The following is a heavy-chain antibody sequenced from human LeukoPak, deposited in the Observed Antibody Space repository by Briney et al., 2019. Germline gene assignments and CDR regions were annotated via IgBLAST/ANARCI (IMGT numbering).Heavy chain of an antibody. CDR1: GYTFTCYY. J-gene: IGHJ4*02. CDR3: ARVGYYYDSSGQVSYYFDY. V-gene: IGHV1-2*02. Sequence: ASVKVSCKASGYTFTCYYMHWVRQAPGQGLEWMGWINPNSGGTNYAQKFQGRVTMTRDTSISTAYMELSRLRSDDTAVYYCARVGYYYDSSGQVSYYFDYWGQGTLVTVSS. CDR2: INPNSGGT. D-gene: IGHD3-22*01.